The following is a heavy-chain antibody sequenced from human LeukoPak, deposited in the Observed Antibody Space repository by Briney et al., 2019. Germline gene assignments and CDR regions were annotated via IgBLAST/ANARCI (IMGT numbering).Heavy chain of an antibody. CDR3: ARVTSPYYFDS. Sequence: PGGSLRLSCAASGFTFSTYGMNWVRQAPGKGLEWVSSISSGGTYLNYADSVKGRFTISRDNAKNSLYLQMNSLRAGDTAVYYCARVTSPYYFDSWGQGTLVTVPS. CDR2: ISSGGTYL. J-gene: IGHJ4*02. D-gene: IGHD2-2*01. V-gene: IGHV3-21*01. CDR1: GFTFSTYG.